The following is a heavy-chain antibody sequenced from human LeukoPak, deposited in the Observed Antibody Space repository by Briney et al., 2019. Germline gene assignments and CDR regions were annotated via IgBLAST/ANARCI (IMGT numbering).Heavy chain of an antibody. V-gene: IGHV1-18*01. J-gene: IGHJ4*02. CDR1: GYTFTSYG. D-gene: IGHD6-13*01. Sequence: ASVKVSCKASGYTFTSYGISWVRQAPGQGLEWMGWISAYNGNTNYAQKLQGRVTMTTDTSTSTAYMEPRSLRSDDTAVYYCARAPAIGSSSWYYFDYWGQGTLVTVSS. CDR2: ISAYNGNT. CDR3: ARAPAIGSSSWYYFDY.